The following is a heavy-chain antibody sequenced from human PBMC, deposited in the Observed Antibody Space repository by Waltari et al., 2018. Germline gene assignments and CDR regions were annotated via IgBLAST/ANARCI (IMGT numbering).Heavy chain of an antibody. D-gene: IGHD2-15*01. CDR1: GGSISSGSYY. CDR2: IYTSGST. V-gene: IGHV4-61*02. Sequence: QVQLQESGPGLVKPSQNLSLTCTVSGGSISSGSYYWSWIRQPAGKGLEWIGCIYTSGSTNYNPSLKSRVTISVDTSKNQFSLKLSSVTAADTAVYYCAGGYCSGGSCYFDYWGQGTLVTVSS. CDR3: AGGYCSGGSCYFDY. J-gene: IGHJ4*02.